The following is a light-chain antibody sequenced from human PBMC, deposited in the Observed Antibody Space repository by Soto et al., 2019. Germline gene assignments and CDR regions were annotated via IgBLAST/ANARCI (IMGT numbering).Light chain of an antibody. CDR1: QSVTSGD. J-gene: IGKJ1*01. V-gene: IGKV3-20*01. Sequence: EIVLTQSPGTLSLSPGETATLSCRASQSVTSGDLAWYQQKPGQAPRLLIYRASSRVTGIPDRFSGSGSGTDFTLTISILEPEDFAVYYCQQYGNFPRTFGQGTKVEIK. CDR3: QQYGNFPRT. CDR2: RAS.